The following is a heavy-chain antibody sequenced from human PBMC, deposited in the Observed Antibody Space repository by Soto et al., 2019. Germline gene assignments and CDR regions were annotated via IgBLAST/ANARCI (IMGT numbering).Heavy chain of an antibody. Sequence: QVQLQQWGAGLLKPSETLSLTCAVYGGSFSGYYWSWIRQPPGKGLEWIGEINHSGSTNYNPSLKSRVTISVDTSKNQFSPKLSSVTAADTAVYYCVRGRYYYYYGMDVWGQGTTVTVSS. J-gene: IGHJ6*02. CDR3: VRGRYYYYYGMDV. V-gene: IGHV4-34*01. CDR1: GGSFSGYY. CDR2: INHSGST.